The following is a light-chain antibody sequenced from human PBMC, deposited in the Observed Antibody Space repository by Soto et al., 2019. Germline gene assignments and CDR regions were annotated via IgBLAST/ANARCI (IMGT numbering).Light chain of an antibody. J-gene: IGKJ1*01. CDR3: QHFNGYSEA. Sequence: DIQMTQSPSTLSGSVGDRVTITCRASQTISSWLAGYQQKPGKAPKLLIYKASTLKSGVPSRFSGSGSGTEFALTICSLQPDDFATYYCQHFNGYSEAFGQGTKVE. CDR2: KAS. CDR1: QTISSW. V-gene: IGKV1-5*03.